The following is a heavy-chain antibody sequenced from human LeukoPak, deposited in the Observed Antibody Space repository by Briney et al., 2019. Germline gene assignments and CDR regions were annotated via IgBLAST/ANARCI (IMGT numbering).Heavy chain of an antibody. CDR1: GGSISSYY. V-gene: IGHV4-59*01. Sequence: PSETLSLTCTVSGGSISSYYWSWIRQPPGKGLEWIGYIYYSGSTNYNPSLKSRVTISVDTSKNQFSLKLSSVTAADTAVYHCARDLRARGNYYYYGMDVWGQGTTVTVS. CDR2: IYYSGST. J-gene: IGHJ6*02. CDR3: ARDLRARGNYYYYGMDV.